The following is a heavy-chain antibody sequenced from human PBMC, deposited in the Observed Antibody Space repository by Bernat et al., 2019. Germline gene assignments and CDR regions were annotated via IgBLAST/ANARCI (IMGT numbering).Heavy chain of an antibody. Sequence: QVQLQQWGAGLLKPSETLSLPCAVYGGSFRGYYWSLIRQPPGKGLEWIGEINHSGSTNYNPSLKSRVTISVDTSKNQISLKLSSVTAADTAVYYCARGVRNSGRPFDYWGQGTLVTVSS. J-gene: IGHJ4*02. D-gene: IGHD1-14*01. CDR2: INHSGST. V-gene: IGHV4-34*01. CDR3: ARGVRNSGRPFDY. CDR1: GGSFRGYY.